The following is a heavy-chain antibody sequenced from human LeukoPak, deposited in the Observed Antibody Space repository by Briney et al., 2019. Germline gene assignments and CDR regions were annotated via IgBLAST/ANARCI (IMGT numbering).Heavy chain of an antibody. V-gene: IGHV4-4*07. J-gene: IGHJ5*02. Sequence: SETLSLTCAVYGGSFSGYYWSWIRQPAGKGLEWIGRIYTSGSTNYNPSLKSRVTMSVDTSKNQFSLKLSSVTAADTAVYYCARDVAHVVVTAIGYNWFDPWGQGTLVTVSS. CDR2: IYTSGST. CDR3: ARDVAHVVVTAIGYNWFDP. D-gene: IGHD2-21*02. CDR1: GGSFSGYY.